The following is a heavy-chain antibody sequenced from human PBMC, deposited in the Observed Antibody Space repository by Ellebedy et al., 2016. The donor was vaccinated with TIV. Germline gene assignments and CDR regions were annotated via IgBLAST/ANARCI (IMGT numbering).Heavy chain of an antibody. Sequence: GESLKISCAASGFTFGFSFSRYAMSWVRQAPGKGLEWVSGISGSGGSTYYADSVKGRFTISRDNSKNTLYLQLNSLRAEDTAVYYCARDIPQRPNPARFDPWGQGTLVTVSS. D-gene: IGHD1-1*01. J-gene: IGHJ5*02. CDR1: GFTFGFSFSRYA. CDR2: ISGSGGST. V-gene: IGHV3-23*01. CDR3: ARDIPQRPNPARFDP.